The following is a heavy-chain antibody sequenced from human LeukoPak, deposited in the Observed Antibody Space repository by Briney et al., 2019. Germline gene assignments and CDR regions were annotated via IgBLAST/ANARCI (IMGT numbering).Heavy chain of an antibody. CDR3: AREYYYDSSGYDY. D-gene: IGHD3-22*01. CDR1: GGSISSGGYY. J-gene: IGHJ4*02. Sequence: PSETLSLTCTVSGGSISSGGYYWSWIRQHPGKGLEWIGYIYYSGSTYYNPSLKSRVTISVDTSKNQFSLKLSSVTAADTAVYYCAREYYYDSSGYDYWGQGTLATVSS. CDR2: IYYSGST. V-gene: IGHV4-31*03.